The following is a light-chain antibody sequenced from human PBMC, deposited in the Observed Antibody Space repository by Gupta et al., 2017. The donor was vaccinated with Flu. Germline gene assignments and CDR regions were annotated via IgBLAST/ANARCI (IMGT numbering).Light chain of an antibody. Sequence: DVVLTQSPLSLPVTPGEPASLSCRSSQSLLYKNGNNYLDWYLKKPGQSPQLLIYMGSNRAPGVPDRFSGSGSGTDFTLKISRVEAEDVGVYYCSQGLEIPRTFGQGTKVELK. CDR1: QSLLYKNGNNY. CDR2: MGS. J-gene: IGKJ1*01. CDR3: SQGLEIPRT. V-gene: IGKV2-28*01.